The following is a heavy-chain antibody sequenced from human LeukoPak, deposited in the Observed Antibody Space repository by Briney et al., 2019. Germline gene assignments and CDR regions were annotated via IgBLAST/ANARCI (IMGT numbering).Heavy chain of an antibody. D-gene: IGHD1-26*01. CDR2: ISGSGGST. V-gene: IGHV3-23*01. CDR3: AKDLEVGRWELIIDY. Sequence: VGSLRLSCAASGFTFSSYAMSWVRQAPGKGLGWVSAISGSGGSTYYADSVKGRFTISRDNSKNTLYPQMNSLRAEDTAVYYCAKDLEVGRWELIIDYWGQGTLVTVSS. J-gene: IGHJ4*02. CDR1: GFTFSSYA.